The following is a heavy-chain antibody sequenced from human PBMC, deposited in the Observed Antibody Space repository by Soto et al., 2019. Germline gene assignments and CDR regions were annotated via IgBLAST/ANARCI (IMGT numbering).Heavy chain of an antibody. Sequence: GGSLRLSCAASGFTFSSYWMHWVRQAPGKGLVWVSRINSDGSSTSYADSVKGRFTISRDNAKNTLYLQRNSLRAEDTAVYYCARDKGGGAFDIWGQGTMVTVSS. CDR1: GFTFSSYW. D-gene: IGHD3-16*01. V-gene: IGHV3-74*01. J-gene: IGHJ3*02. CDR3: ARDKGGGAFDI. CDR2: INSDGSST.